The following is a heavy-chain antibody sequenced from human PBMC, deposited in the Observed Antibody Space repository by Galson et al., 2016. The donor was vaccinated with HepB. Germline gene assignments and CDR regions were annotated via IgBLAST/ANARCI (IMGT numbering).Heavy chain of an antibody. Sequence: SLRLSCAASGFTFGDFAMTWVRQVPGKRLGWVSAISYTGLTSAYGDSVKGRFTISRDNSKNTLYRQMNILRAEDTAIYYCAKDRGYGPYGDFCYFDSWGQGTLVIVSS. CDR1: GFTFGDFA. J-gene: IGHJ4*02. D-gene: IGHD2-21*02. V-gene: IGHV3-23*01. CDR3: AKDRGYGPYGDFCYFDS. CDR2: ISYTGLTS.